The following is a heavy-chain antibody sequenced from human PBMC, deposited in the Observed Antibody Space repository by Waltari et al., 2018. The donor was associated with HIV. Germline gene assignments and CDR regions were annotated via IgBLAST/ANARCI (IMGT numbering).Heavy chain of an antibody. J-gene: IGHJ4*02. Sequence: QVQLVESGGGVVQPGRSLRLSCAASGFPFSSYGMHWVRQAPGKGLEWVVVISYDGSNKYYRDAVKGRFTISRDNSKNTLDLQMNSLRAEDTAVYYCAKDRGGVTYIFDYWGQGTLVTVSS. D-gene: IGHD3-10*01. V-gene: IGHV3-30*18. CDR2: ISYDGSNK. CDR3: AKDRGGVTYIFDY. CDR1: GFPFSSYG.